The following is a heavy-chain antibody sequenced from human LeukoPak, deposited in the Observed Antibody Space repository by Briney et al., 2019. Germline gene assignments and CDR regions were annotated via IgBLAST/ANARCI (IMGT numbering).Heavy chain of an antibody. J-gene: IGHJ6*03. CDR2: IYYSGST. V-gene: IGHV4-39*01. CDR1: GGSISSSSYY. CDR3: ARLVTEYGDYATYYYYYMDV. Sequence: SETLSLTCTVSGGSISSSSYYWGWIRQPPGKRLEWIGNIYYSGSTYYNPSLKSRVTISVDTSKNQFSLKLSSVTAADTAVYYCARLVTEYGDYATYYYYYMDVWGKGTTVTISS. D-gene: IGHD4-17*01.